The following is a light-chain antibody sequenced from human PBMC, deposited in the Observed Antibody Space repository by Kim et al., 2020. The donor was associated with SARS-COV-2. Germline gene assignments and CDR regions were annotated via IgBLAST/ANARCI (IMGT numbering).Light chain of an antibody. Sequence: SSELTQDPAVSVALGQTVRLTCHGDSLRSYYASWYQQKPGQAPVLVIYGKNNRPSGIPDRFSGSSSGNTASLTITGAQAEDEADYYCNSRDSSGNHWVFVGGTRLT. J-gene: IGLJ3*02. CDR1: SLRSYY. CDR2: GKN. CDR3: NSRDSSGNHWV. V-gene: IGLV3-19*01.